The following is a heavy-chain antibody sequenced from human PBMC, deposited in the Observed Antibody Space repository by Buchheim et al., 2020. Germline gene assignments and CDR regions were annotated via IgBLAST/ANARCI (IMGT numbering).Heavy chain of an antibody. Sequence: VQLVESGGGVVQPGRSLRLSCAASGFTFSSYGMHWVRQAPGKGLEWVAVISYDGSNKYYADSVKGRFTISRDNSKNTLYLQMNSLRAEDTAVYYCAKPIPYYDILTGGFDYWGQGTL. D-gene: IGHD3-9*01. CDR3: AKPIPYYDILTGGFDY. CDR2: ISYDGSNK. CDR1: GFTFSSYG. J-gene: IGHJ4*02. V-gene: IGHV3-30*18.